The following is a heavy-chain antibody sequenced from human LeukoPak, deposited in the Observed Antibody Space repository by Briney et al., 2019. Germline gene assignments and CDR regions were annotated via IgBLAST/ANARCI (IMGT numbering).Heavy chain of an antibody. J-gene: IGHJ4*02. Sequence: ASVKVSCKASGYTFTGYYMHWVRQAPGQGLEWMGWINPNSGGTNYAQKFQGRVTMARDTSISTAYMELSRLRSDDTAVYYCARAPKRLRSPSFSPTPDYWGQGTLVTVSS. D-gene: IGHD2/OR15-2a*01. CDR1: GYTFTGYY. V-gene: IGHV1-2*02. CDR2: INPNSGGT. CDR3: ARAPKRLRSPSFSPTPDY.